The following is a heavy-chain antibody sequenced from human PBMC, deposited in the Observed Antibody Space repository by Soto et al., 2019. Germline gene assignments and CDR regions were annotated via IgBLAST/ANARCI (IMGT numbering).Heavy chain of an antibody. D-gene: IGHD3-3*01. CDR2: IYSGGST. Sequence: GSLRLSCAASGFTVSSNYMSWVRQAPGKGLEWVSVIYSGGSTYYADSVKGRFTISRDNSKNTLYLQMNSLRAEDTAVYYCARDQSGYDFWSGPYGMDVWGQGTTVTVSS. V-gene: IGHV3-53*01. CDR3: ARDQSGYDFWSGPYGMDV. CDR1: GFTVSSNY. J-gene: IGHJ6*02.